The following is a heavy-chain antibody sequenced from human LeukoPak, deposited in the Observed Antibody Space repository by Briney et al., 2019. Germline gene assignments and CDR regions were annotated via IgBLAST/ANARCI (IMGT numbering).Heavy chain of an antibody. D-gene: IGHD5-18*01. V-gene: IGHV4-59*01. J-gene: IGHJ5*02. CDR1: GGSISSYY. Sequence: PSETLSLTCTVSGGSISSYYWSWIRQPPGKGLEWIGYIYYSGSTNYNPSLKSRVTISVDTSKNQFSLKLSSVTAADTAVYYCARGKWIQLPNAWGQGTLVTVSS. CDR3: ARGKWIQLPNA. CDR2: IYYSGST.